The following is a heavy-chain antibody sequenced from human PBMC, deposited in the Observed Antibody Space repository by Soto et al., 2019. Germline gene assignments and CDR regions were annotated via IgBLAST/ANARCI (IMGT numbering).Heavy chain of an antibody. CDR2: ISGSGGST. D-gene: IGHD3-16*02. CDR1: GFTFSSYA. V-gene: IGHV3-23*01. CDR3: AKDPKGIVGGVIVIPPNAFDI. Sequence: EVQLLESGGGLVQPGGSLRLSCAASGFTFSSYAMSWVRQAPGKGLEWVSAISGSGGSTYYADSVKGRFTISRDNSKNTLYRQMNSLRAEDTAVYYCAKDPKGIVGGVIVIPPNAFDIWGQGTMVTVSS. J-gene: IGHJ3*02.